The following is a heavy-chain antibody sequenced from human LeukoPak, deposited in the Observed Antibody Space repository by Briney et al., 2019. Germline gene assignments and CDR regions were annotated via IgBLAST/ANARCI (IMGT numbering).Heavy chain of an antibody. J-gene: IGHJ4*02. D-gene: IGHD3-10*01. CDR2: ISAYNGNT. CDR1: GYTFTSYG. Sequence: VASVKVSCKASGYTFTSYGISWVRQAPGQGLEWMGWISAYNGNTNYAQKLQGRVTMTTDTSTSTAYMELRSLRSDDTAVYYCARDRAVSMRPYGSGSYPFDYWGQGTLVTVSS. V-gene: IGHV1-18*01. CDR3: ARDRAVSMRPYGSGSYPFDY.